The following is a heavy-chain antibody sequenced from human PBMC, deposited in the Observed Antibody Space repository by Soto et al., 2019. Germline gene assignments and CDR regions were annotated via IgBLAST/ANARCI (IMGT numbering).Heavy chain of an antibody. Sequence: QVHRVQSGAEVKKPGASVKVSCKGSGYTFTNYGITWVRQAPGQGLEWMGWISAHNGNTDYAQKLQGRVTVTRDTSTSTAYMELRSLRSDDTAVYYCARGRYGDYWGQGALVTVSS. CDR3: ARGRYGDY. D-gene: IGHD1-1*01. V-gene: IGHV1-18*01. CDR1: GYTFTNYG. J-gene: IGHJ4*02. CDR2: ISAHNGNT.